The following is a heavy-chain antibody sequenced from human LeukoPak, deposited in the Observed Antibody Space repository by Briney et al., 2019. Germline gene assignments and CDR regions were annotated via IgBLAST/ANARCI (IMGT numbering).Heavy chain of an antibody. J-gene: IGHJ5*02. D-gene: IGHD2-15*01. CDR3: ARRGCRGGGSCYRFDP. CDR2: INPNSGGT. CDR1: GYTFTGYY. Sequence: GASVKVSCKASGYTFTGYYMHWVRQAPGQGLEWMGWINPNSGGTNYAQKFQGRVTMTRDASISTAYMELSRLRSDDTAVYYCARRGCRGGGSCYRFDPWGQGTLVTVSS. V-gene: IGHV1-2*02.